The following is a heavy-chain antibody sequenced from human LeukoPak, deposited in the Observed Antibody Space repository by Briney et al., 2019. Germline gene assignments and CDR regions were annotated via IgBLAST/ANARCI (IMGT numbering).Heavy chain of an antibody. CDR1: GYTFTSYA. CDR3: ASWGREAAAGYYYYYYMDV. V-gene: IGHV7-4-1*02. CDR2: INTNTGNP. J-gene: IGHJ6*03. Sequence: ASVKVSCKASGYTFTSYAMNWVRQAPGQGLEWMGWINTNTGNPTYAQGFTGRFVFSLDTSVSTAYLQISSLKAKDTAVYYCASWGREAAAGYYYYYYMDVWGKGTTVTVSS. D-gene: IGHD6-13*01.